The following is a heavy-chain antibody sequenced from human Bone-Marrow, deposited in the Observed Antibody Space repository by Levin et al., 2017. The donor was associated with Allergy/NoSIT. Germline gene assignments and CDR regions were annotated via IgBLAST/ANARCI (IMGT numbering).Heavy chain of an antibody. Sequence: SETLSLTCTVSYDSTVGYYWSWIRQPPGKALEWIGYVYYTGTTFYATSLKHRLFISVDTSTNQFHLRLAPVIVADTDFYFCAREDPSVGGFDYWGPGILVTVSS. CDR3: AREDPSVGGFDY. D-gene: IGHD2-15*01. V-gene: IGHV4-59*12. J-gene: IGHJ4*02. CDR2: VYYTGTT. CDR1: YDSTVGYY.